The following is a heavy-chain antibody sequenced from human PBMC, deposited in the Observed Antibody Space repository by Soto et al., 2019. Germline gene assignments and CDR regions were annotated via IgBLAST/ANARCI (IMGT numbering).Heavy chain of an antibody. V-gene: IGHV3-21*01. CDR3: ARGPIVVPAAMQIQLWSRTLFGAFDI. J-gene: IGHJ3*02. D-gene: IGHD2-2*01. Sequence: PGGSLRLSCAASGFTFSSYSMNWVRQAPGKGLEWVSSISSSSSYIYYADSVKGRFTISRDNAKNSLYLQMSSLRAEDTAVYYCARGPIVVPAAMQIQLWSRTLFGAFDIWGQGTMVTVSS. CDR1: GFTFSSYS. CDR2: ISSSSSYI.